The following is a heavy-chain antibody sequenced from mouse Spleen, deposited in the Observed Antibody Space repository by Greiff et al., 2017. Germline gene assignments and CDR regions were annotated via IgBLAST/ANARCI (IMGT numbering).Heavy chain of an antibody. V-gene: IGHV1-26*01. CDR2: INPNNGGT. D-gene: IGHD1-1*01. CDR3: ARGGYGSSTGYFDV. Sequence: EVQLQQSGPELVKPGASVKISCKASGYTFTDYYMNWVKQSHGKSLEWIGDINPNNGGTIYNQKFKGKATLTVDKSSSTAYMELRSLTSEDTAVYYCARGGYGSSTGYFDVWGAGTTVTVSS. CDR1: GYTFTDYY. J-gene: IGHJ1*01.